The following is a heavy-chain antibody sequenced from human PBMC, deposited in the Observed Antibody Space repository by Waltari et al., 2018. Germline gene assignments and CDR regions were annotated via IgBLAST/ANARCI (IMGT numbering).Heavy chain of an antibody. J-gene: IGHJ4*02. CDR1: GGSISSSSYY. D-gene: IGHD1-26*01. CDR2: IYYSGST. CDR3: AARIVGATGYFDY. V-gene: IGHV4-39*01. Sequence: QLQLQESGPGLVKPSETLSLTCTVSGGSISSSSYYWGWIRQPPGKGLEWIGSIYYSGSTYYNPSLKSRVTISVDTSKNQFSLKLSSVTAADTAVYYCAARIVGATGYFDYWGQGTLVTVSS.